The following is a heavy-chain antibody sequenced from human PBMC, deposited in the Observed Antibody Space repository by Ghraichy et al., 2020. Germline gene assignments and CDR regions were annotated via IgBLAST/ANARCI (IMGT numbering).Heavy chain of an antibody. D-gene: IGHD5-18*01. Sequence: ESLNISCTVSGGSISSYYWSWIRQPPGKGLEWIGYIYYSGSTNYNPSLKSRVTISVDTSKNQFSLKLSSVTAADTAVYYCARSAMATNFDYWGQGTLVTVSS. CDR3: ARSAMATNFDY. CDR1: GGSISSYY. V-gene: IGHV4-59*01. CDR2: IYYSGST. J-gene: IGHJ4*02.